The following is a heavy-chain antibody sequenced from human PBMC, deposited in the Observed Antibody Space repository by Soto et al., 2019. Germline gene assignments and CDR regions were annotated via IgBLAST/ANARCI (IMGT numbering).Heavy chain of an antibody. V-gene: IGHV1-18*04. D-gene: IGHD4-17*01. CDR3: ARDQFGYRHYLTPVDY. CDR1: GYTFTSYG. CDR2: ISAYNGKT. Sequence: GASVEVSCKASGYTFTSYGISWVRQAPGQGLEGMGWISAYNGKTNYAQKLQGRVTMTTDTSTSTAYMELRSLRSDDTAVYYCARDQFGYRHYLTPVDYWGPGSMVTVYS. J-gene: IGHJ4*02.